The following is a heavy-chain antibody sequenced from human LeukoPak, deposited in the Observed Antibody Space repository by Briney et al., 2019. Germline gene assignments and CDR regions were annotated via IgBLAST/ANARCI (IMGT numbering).Heavy chain of an antibody. D-gene: IGHD3-3*01. V-gene: IGHV4-59*12. CDR1: GGSISSYY. CDR3: ASTGVTYYDFWSGYPYAIFDY. J-gene: IGHJ4*02. CDR2: ISHSGSS. Sequence: RPSETLSLTCTVSGGSISSYYWSWIRQPPGKELEWIAYISHSGSSNYNPSLKSRVTMSVDTSKNQFSLKLSSVTAADTAVYYCASTGVTYYDFWSGYPYAIFDYWGQGTLVTVSS.